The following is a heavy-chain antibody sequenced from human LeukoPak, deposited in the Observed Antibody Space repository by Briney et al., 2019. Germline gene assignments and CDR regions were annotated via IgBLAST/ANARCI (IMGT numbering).Heavy chain of an antibody. V-gene: IGHV1-69*05. CDR1: GGTFSSYA. Sequence: SVKVSCKASGGTFSSYAISWVRQAPGQGLEWMGGIIPIFGTANYAQKFQGRVTMTTDTSTSTAYMELRSLRSDDTAVYYCARVLSSGYHSYFDYWGQGTLVTVSS. CDR3: ARVLSSGYHSYFDY. J-gene: IGHJ4*02. CDR2: IIPIFGTA. D-gene: IGHD3-22*01.